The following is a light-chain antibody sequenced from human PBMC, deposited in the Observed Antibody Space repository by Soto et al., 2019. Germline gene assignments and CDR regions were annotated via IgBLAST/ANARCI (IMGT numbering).Light chain of an antibody. CDR1: ESISSW. J-gene: IGKJ4*01. CDR3: QQANSFPLT. CDR2: DAS. V-gene: IGKV1-5*01. Sequence: DIQMTQSPSTLSASVGDIFTITCRASESISSWLAWYQQKPGKAPKVLIYDASSLESGVPSRFSGSGSGTDFTLTISCLQSEDFATYYCQQANSFPLTFGGGTKVDIK.